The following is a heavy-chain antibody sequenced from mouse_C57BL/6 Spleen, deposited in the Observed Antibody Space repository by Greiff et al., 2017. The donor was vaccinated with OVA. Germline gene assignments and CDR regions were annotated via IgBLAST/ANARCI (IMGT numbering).Heavy chain of an antibody. CDR3: AIEDDGYPYYADDY. D-gene: IGHD2-3*01. CDR1: GYAFSSSW. J-gene: IGHJ4*01. V-gene: IGHV1-82*01. Sequence: QVQLQQSGPELVKPGASVKISCKASGYAFSSSWMTWVKQRPGQGLEWIGRIYPGGGGTNYNGKFKGKATLTADKSSSTAYMQLGSLTSDDSAVEYCAIEDDGYPYYADDYWGQGTSVTVSS. CDR2: IYPGGGGT.